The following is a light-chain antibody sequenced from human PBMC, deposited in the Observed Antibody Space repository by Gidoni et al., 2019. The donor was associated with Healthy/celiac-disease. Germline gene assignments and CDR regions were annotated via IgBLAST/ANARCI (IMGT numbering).Light chain of an antibody. CDR2: GAS. J-gene: IGKJ1*01. V-gene: IGKV3-20*01. Sequence: RTLSLPPEERASPAGRASQSVSSRYVTRNQQKPGQAPRLLIYGASRRATGIPDMVRGSGSGTDFTLTISRLEPEDFAVYYCQQNGSSPRTFGQGTKVEIK. CDR3: QQNGSSPRT. CDR1: QSVSSRY.